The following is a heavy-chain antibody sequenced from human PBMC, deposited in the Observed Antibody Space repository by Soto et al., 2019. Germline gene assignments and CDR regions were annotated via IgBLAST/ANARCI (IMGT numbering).Heavy chain of an antibody. CDR3: ARDMSPTYCYDSSGYCFDY. D-gene: IGHD3-22*01. J-gene: IGHJ4*02. CDR1: GFTFSSYS. CDR2: ISSSSSYI. V-gene: IGHV3-21*01. Sequence: PVGSLRLSCAASGFTFSSYSMNWVRQAPGKGLEWVSSISSSSSYIYYADSVKGRFTISRDNAKNSLYLQMNSLRAEDTAVYYCARDMSPTYCYDSSGYCFDYWGQGTLVTVSS.